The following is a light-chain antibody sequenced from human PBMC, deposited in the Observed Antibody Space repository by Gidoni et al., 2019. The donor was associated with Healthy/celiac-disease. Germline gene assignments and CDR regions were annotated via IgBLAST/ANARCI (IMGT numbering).Light chain of an antibody. CDR3: QQRGT. V-gene: IGKV3-15*01. Sequence: ELVMTQSPATLSVSPGERATLSCRASQSVSSNLAWYQQKPGQAPRLLIYGASTRATGIPARFSGSGSGTEFTLTISSLQSEDFAVYYCQQRGTFGQXTKVEIK. CDR1: QSVSSN. CDR2: GAS. J-gene: IGKJ1*01.